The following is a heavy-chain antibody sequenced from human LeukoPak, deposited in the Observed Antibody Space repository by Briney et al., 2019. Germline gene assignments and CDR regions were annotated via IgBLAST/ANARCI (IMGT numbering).Heavy chain of an antibody. J-gene: IGHJ3*02. Sequence: SETLSLTCAVSGGSFSGSNSYWGWIRQPPGKGLEWTATIHYSGSTYYNPSLKSRATISVDTSKNQFSLKLSSVTAADTAVYYCARETTCSSGWYLRDSVQGADAFDIWGQGTMVTVSS. D-gene: IGHD6-19*01. V-gene: IGHV4-39*02. CDR1: GGSFSGSNSY. CDR3: ARETTCSSGWYLRDSVQGADAFDI. CDR2: IHYSGST.